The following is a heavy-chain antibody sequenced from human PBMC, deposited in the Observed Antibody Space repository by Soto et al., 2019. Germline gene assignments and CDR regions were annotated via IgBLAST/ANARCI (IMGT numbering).Heavy chain of an antibody. CDR3: AKGSGYCSSSSCSREFHYYYGMDV. CDR1: GFTFSSHG. D-gene: IGHD2-2*01. V-gene: IGHV3-30*18. Sequence: QVQLVESGGGVVQPGRSLRLSCAASGFTFSSHGMHWVRQAPGKGLEWVAAISYDGGNKYYADSVKGRFTISRDNSKNPLYLQMNSLRAEDTAVYYCAKGSGYCSSSSCSREFHYYYGMDVWGQGTTVTVSS. CDR2: ISYDGGNK. J-gene: IGHJ6*02.